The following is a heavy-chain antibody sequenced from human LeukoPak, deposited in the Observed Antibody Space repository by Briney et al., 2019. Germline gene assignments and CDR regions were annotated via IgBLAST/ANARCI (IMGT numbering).Heavy chain of an antibody. V-gene: IGHV4-34*01. J-gene: IGHJ3*02. CDR2: INHSGST. CDR3: ARDPPPDSPSTDAFDI. D-gene: IGHD1-14*01. Sequence: SETLSLTCAVYGGSFSGYYWSWIRQAPGKGLEWIGEINHSGSTNYNASLKRRVTISVDTYKNKFSLKQSSVTAADTAVYYFARDPPPDSPSTDAFDIWGQGTIVTVVS. CDR1: GGSFSGYY.